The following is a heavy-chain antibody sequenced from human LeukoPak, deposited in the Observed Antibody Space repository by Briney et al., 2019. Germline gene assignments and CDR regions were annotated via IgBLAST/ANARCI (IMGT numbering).Heavy chain of an antibody. D-gene: IGHD6-13*01. CDR3: ARDSSSWGDFDY. V-gene: IGHV4-59*01. CDR2: IYYSGST. CDR1: GGSFSGYY. Sequence: SETLSLTCAVYGGSFSGYYWSWIRQPPGKGLEWIGCIYYSGSTNYNPSLKSRVTISVDTSKKQFSLKLSSVTAADTAVYYCARDSSSWGDFDYWGQGTLVTVSS. J-gene: IGHJ4*02.